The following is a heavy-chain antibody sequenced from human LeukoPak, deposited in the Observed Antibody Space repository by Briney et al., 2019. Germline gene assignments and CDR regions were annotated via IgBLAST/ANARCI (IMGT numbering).Heavy chain of an antibody. Sequence: PGGSLRLSCAASGFTFSSYGMHWVRQAPGKGLEWVAVISYDGSNKYYADSVKGRFTISRDNSKNTLYLQMNSLRAEDTAVYYCAKDGVTTRYYYYYYYMDVWGTGTTVTVSS. D-gene: IGHD4-17*01. CDR1: GFTFSSYG. J-gene: IGHJ6*03. CDR3: AKDGVTTRYYYYYYYMDV. CDR2: ISYDGSNK. V-gene: IGHV3-30*18.